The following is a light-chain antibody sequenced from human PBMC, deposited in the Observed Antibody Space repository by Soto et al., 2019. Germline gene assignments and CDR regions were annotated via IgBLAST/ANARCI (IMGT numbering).Light chain of an antibody. V-gene: IGLV2-14*01. CDR1: SSDVGYSY. J-gene: IGLJ2*01. CDR3: SSYTGSSTLV. CDR2: EVS. Sequence: QSALTQPASVSGSPGQSITISCTGSSSDVGYSYVSWYQHHPGKAPKLMIYEVSNRPSGVSNRFSGSKSGNTVSLTISGLQAEDEADYYCSSYTGSSTLVFGGGTKLTVL.